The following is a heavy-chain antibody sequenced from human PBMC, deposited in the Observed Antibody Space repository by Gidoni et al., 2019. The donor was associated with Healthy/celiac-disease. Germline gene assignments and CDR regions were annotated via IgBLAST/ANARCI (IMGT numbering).Heavy chain of an antibody. CDR3: ARGSYCTNGVCYFDY. V-gene: IGHV1-2*02. CDR2: INPNSGGT. Sequence: QVQLVQSGAEVKMPGASVKVSCKASGYTFTGYYMHWVRQAPGQGLEWMGWINPNSGGTNYAQKFQGRVTMTRDTSISTAYMELSRLRSDDTAVYYCARGSYCTNGVCYFDYWGQGTLVTVSS. CDR1: GYTFTGYY. J-gene: IGHJ4*02. D-gene: IGHD2-8*01.